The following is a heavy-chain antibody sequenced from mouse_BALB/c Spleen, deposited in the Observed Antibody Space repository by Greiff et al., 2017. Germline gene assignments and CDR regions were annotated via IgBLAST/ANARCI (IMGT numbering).Heavy chain of an antibody. CDR1: GFSLTSYG. D-gene: IGHD1-2*01. CDR2: IWAGGST. V-gene: IGHV2-9*02. CDR3: ANYYGYRFAY. J-gene: IGHJ3*01. Sequence: VKLMESGPGLVAPSQSLSITCTVSGFSLTSYGVHWVRQPPGKGLEWLGVIWAGGSTNYNSALMSRLSISKDNSKSQVFLKMNSLQTDDTAMYYCANYYGYRFAYWGQGTLVTVSA.